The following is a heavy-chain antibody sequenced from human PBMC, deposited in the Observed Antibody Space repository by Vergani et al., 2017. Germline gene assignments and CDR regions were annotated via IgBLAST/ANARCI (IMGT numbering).Heavy chain of an antibody. CDR3: THSHPDDYVWGSYRYTLDY. V-gene: IGHV3-15*01. D-gene: IGHD3-16*02. J-gene: IGHJ4*02. Sequence: EVQLVESGGGLVKPGGSLSLSCAASGFTFSNAWMSWVRQAPGKGLEWVGRIKSKTDGGTTDYAAPVKGRFTISRDDSKNTLYLQMNSLKTEYTAVYYCTHSHPDDYVWGSYRYTLDYWGQGTLVTVSS. CDR2: IKSKTDGGTT. CDR1: GFTFSNAW.